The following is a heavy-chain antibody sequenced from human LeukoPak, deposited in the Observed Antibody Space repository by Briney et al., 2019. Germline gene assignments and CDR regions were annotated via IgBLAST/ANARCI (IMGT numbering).Heavy chain of an antibody. CDR1: GGTFISYA. J-gene: IGHJ4*02. D-gene: IGHD3-3*01. CDR2: IIPIFGTA. V-gene: IGHV1-69*01. Sequence: GSSVKVSCKASGGTFISYAISWVRQAPGQGLEWMGGIIPIFGTANYAQKFQGRVTITADESTSTAYMELSSLRSEDTAVYYCARLNTIPPYYFDYWGQGTLVTVSS. CDR3: ARLNTIPPYYFDY.